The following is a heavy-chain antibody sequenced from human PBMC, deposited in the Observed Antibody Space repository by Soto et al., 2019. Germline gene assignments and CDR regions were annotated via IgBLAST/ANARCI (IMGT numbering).Heavy chain of an antibody. CDR2: ISSNGGTT. V-gene: IGHV3-64*01. D-gene: IGHD1-7*01. J-gene: IGHJ4*02. CDR1: GFTFSSYD. Sequence: EVQLAESGGGMVQPGGSLRLSCVASGFTFSSYDMHWVRQAPGKGLEYVSSISSNGGTTYYGNSEKGRFTFSRDNSKNTLDLQMGSLGAEDMAVYYCVRQVSGNYDYWGQGTLVTVSS. CDR3: VRQVSGNYDY.